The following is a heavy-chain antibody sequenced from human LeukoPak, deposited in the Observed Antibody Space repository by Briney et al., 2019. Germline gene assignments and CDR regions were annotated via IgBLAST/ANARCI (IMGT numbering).Heavy chain of an antibody. Sequence: GGSLRLSCVASGFTFDTYSMNWIRQAPGKGLEWTSYITDDSKTMYYADSVKGRFTISRNNAKNALYLQMNSLRGEDTAVYYCVARGGWARFDYWGQGTLVTVSS. CDR1: GFTFDTYS. D-gene: IGHD6-19*01. CDR2: ITDDSKTM. J-gene: IGHJ4*02. CDR3: VARGGWARFDY. V-gene: IGHV3-48*04.